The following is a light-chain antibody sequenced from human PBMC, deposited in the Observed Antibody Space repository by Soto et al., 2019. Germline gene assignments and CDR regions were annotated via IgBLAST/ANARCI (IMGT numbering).Light chain of an antibody. Sequence: QSALTQPASVSGSPGQSVAISCSGTSSDVGAYNYVSWYQQHPGKAPKLLLSEVSNRPSGVSDRFSGSKSGNTASLTISGLQAEDEADYYCTSFTTISTWVFGGGTQLTVL. V-gene: IGLV2-14*01. J-gene: IGLJ3*02. CDR1: SSDVGAYNY. CDR3: TSFTTISTWV. CDR2: EVS.